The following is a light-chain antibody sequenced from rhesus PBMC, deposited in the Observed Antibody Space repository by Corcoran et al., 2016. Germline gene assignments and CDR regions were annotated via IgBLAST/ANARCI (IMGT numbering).Light chain of an antibody. CDR2: NAN. Sequence: DIQMSQSPSSLSASVGDRVTITCRASQGISSYLNWYQQKPGKAPKLLIYNANSLASGVPSRFSGSGSGTDFTLTISSLQPEDFATYYCQQGNSNPLTFGGGTKVEIK. CDR1: QGISSY. CDR3: QQGNSNPLT. J-gene: IGKJ4*01. V-gene: IGKV1-32*02.